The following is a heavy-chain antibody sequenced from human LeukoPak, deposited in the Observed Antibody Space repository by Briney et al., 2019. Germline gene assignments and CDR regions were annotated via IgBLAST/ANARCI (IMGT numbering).Heavy chain of an antibody. Sequence: SETLSLTCTVSGGSISSSGSHWGWIRQPPGKGLEWIGTIYYSGSAYYTPSLKSRVTISVDTSKNQFSLNLRSVIATDTAVYYCARQAKAVVQYIDFDFWGQGTLVTVSS. V-gene: IGHV4-39*01. CDR3: ARQAKAVVQYIDFDF. CDR2: IYYSGSA. D-gene: IGHD2-21*01. CDR1: GGSISSSGSH. J-gene: IGHJ4*02.